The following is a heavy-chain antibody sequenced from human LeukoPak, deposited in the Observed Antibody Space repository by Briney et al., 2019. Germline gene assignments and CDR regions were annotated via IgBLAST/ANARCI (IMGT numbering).Heavy chain of an antibody. Sequence: GGSLRLSCAASGFTFSSYAMSWVRQAPGKGLEWVSAISGSGGSTYYADSVKGRFTISRDNSKNTLYLQMSSLRAEDTAVYYCAKGIAAAHDAFDIWGQGTMVTVSS. J-gene: IGHJ3*02. CDR3: AKGIAAAHDAFDI. CDR1: GFTFSSYA. V-gene: IGHV3-23*01. CDR2: ISGSGGST. D-gene: IGHD6-25*01.